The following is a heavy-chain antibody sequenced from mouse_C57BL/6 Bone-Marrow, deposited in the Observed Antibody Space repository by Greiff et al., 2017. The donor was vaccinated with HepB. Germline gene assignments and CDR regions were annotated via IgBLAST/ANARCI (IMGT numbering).Heavy chain of an antibody. Sequence: EVKVEESGGGLVQPGGSMKLPCVASGFTFSNSWMNWARQSPEKGLEWVAQIRLKSDNYATHYAESVKGRFTISRDDSKSSVYLQMNKLRAEDTGIYYCTGGTGRYYFDYWGQGTTLTVSS. J-gene: IGHJ2*01. D-gene: IGHD4-1*01. CDR2: IRLKSDNYAT. V-gene: IGHV6-3*01. CDR1: GFTFSNSW. CDR3: TGGTGRYYFDY.